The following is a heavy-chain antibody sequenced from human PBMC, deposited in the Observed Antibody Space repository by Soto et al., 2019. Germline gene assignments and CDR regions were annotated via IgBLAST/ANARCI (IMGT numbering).Heavy chain of an antibody. J-gene: IGHJ6*02. Sequence: SETLSLTCTVSGGSISSSSYYWGWIRQPPGKGLEWIGSIYYSGSTYYNPSLKSRVTISVDTSKNQFSLKLSSVTAADTAVYYWECSFSSGWGLLGTYYNGMVAGGQGTTVPV. CDR3: ECSFSSGWGLLGTYYNGMVA. CDR1: GGSISSSSYY. D-gene: IGHD3-3*01. CDR2: IYYSGST. V-gene: IGHV4-39*01.